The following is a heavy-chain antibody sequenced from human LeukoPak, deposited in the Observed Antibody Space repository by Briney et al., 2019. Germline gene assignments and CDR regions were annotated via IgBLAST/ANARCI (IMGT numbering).Heavy chain of an antibody. CDR1: GFDFSSNW. Sequence: GGSLRLSCAASGFDFSSNWMHWVRRAPGQGLVWVSRIKGDGISTNYADSVKGRFTISRDIAKNTLYLQMNSLRAVDTGVYYCAKDHYWSIDYWGRGTLVTVSS. V-gene: IGHV3-74*01. CDR3: AKDHYWSIDY. D-gene: IGHD3-3*01. J-gene: IGHJ4*02. CDR2: IKGDGIST.